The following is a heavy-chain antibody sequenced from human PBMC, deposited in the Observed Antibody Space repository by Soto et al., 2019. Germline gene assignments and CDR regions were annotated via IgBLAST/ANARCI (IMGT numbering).Heavy chain of an antibody. D-gene: IGHD3-3*01. Sequence: GGSLRLSCAASGFTFSSYGMHWVRQAPGKGLEWVAVISYDGSNKYYADSVKGRFTISRDNSKNTLYLQMNSLRAEDTALYYCAKDRTLTYDFWSGPHFAFDIPGQGTIVTVSS. V-gene: IGHV3-30*18. CDR1: GFTFSSYG. CDR3: AKDRTLTYDFWSGPHFAFDI. J-gene: IGHJ3*02. CDR2: ISYDGSNK.